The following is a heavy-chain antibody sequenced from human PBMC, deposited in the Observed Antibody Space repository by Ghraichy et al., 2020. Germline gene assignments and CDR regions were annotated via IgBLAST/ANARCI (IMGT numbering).Heavy chain of an antibody. V-gene: IGHV3-21*01. Sequence: GGSLRLSCVASSLSFSDYTMTWVRQAPGKGLEWLSAINSRGDYIVYADSVKGRFTISRDNAKRSLYLQMHSLTVDDTALYYCARDSQQWLSTGGELSWGQGTLVTVSS. CDR2: INSRGDYI. J-gene: IGHJ5*02. CDR3: ARDSQQWLSTGGELS. CDR1: SLSFSDYT. D-gene: IGHD6-19*01.